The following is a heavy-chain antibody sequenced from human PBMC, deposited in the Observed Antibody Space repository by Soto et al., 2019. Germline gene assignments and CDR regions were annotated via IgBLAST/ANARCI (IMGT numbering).Heavy chain of an antibody. J-gene: IGHJ2*01. V-gene: IGHV1-8*01. Sequence: QVQLVQSGAEVKKPGSSVKVSCKASGYTFTSYDIIWVRQATGQGLEWMGWMNPNSGNTGYAQKFQGRVNMTRNTSISTAYMELSSLRSEDTAVYYCASRLLTNRSYCYFDLWGRGTLVTVSS. CDR3: ASRLLTNRSYCYFDL. D-gene: IGHD2-21*01. CDR1: GYTFTSYD. CDR2: MNPNSGNT.